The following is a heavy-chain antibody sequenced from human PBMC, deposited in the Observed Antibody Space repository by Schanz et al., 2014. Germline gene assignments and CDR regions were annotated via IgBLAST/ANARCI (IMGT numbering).Heavy chain of an antibody. J-gene: IGHJ6*02. V-gene: IGHV3-30*18. CDR3: AKDDTQVNGMDV. Sequence: QVQLVESGGSVVQPGRSLRLSCAGSGFSFSDYGMHWVRQAPGRGLEWVAIISYDGRHKNYADSVKGRFTISRDNSKNTLHLQMNSLRVEDTAVYYCAKDDTQVNGMDVWGQGTTVTVSS. CDR2: ISYDGRHK. CDR1: GFSFSDYG.